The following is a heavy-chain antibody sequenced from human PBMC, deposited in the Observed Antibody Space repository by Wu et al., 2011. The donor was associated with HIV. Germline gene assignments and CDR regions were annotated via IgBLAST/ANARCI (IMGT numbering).Heavy chain of an antibody. V-gene: IGHV1-69*14. D-gene: IGHD4-17*01. J-gene: IGHJ4*02. CDR2: IIPIFVTA. CDR3: ASRDGYGDYDKFDY. Sequence: QVQLVQSGAEVKKPGSSVRVSCKTSGGTFRNYAISWVRQAPGQGLEWMGGIIPIFVTANYAQKFQGRVTITADTSTSTAYMDLSSLTSEDTAVYYCASRDGYGDYDKFDYWGQGTLVTVSS. CDR1: GGTFRNYA.